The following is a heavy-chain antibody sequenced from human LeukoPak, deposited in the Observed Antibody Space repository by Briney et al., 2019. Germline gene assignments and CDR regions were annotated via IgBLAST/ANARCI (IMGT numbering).Heavy chain of an antibody. CDR2: IYPGGNK. V-gene: IGHV3-53*01. Sequence: PGGSLRLSCAASGFTVSSNYMSWVRQAPGKGLEWVSVIYPGGNKYYTDSVKGPFTISRDNSKNTVYLQMNSLRAEDTALYYCASASSGQSFDIWGQGTIVTVSS. CDR1: GFTVSSNY. CDR3: ASASSGQSFDI. J-gene: IGHJ3*02. D-gene: IGHD6-19*01.